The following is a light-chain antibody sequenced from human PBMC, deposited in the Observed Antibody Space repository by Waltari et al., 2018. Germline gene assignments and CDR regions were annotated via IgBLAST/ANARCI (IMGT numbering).Light chain of an antibody. V-gene: IGLV2-14*01. CDR3: GSYTSSSTWV. J-gene: IGLJ3*02. CDR2: DVN. Sequence: QSAPTQPASVSGYPGQSITISCTGTSSDIGAYTYVTWCQQHPGKAPKVLIFDVNNRPSWVSDRFSASKSGNTASLTISGLQAEDEADYYCGSYTSSSTWVFGGGTKVTV. CDR1: SSDIGAYTY.